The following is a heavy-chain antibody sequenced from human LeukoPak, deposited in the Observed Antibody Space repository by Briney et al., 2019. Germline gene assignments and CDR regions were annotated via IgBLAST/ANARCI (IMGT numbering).Heavy chain of an antibody. V-gene: IGHV3-49*04. Sequence: GGSLRLSCTASGFTFGDYAMSWVRQAPGKGLEWVVFIRSKAYGGTTEYAASVKGRFTISRDDSKSIAYLQMNSLKTEDTAVYYCTRGGYYDSSGLYYFDYWGQGTLVTVSS. J-gene: IGHJ4*02. CDR3: TRGGYYDSSGLYYFDY. D-gene: IGHD3-22*01. CDR2: IRSKAYGGTT. CDR1: GFTFGDYA.